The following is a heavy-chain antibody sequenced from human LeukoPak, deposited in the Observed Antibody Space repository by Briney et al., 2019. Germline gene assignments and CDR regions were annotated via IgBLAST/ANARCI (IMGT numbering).Heavy chain of an antibody. D-gene: IGHD3-9*01. CDR2: INPNSGGT. CDR3: ARGWGPTGLDY. J-gene: IGHJ4*02. CDR1: GDTFTDYH. Sequence: ASLKVSCKTIGDTFTDYHIHWLRQAPGQGLQWMGWINPNSGGTILAQKFQGRVTMTRDTSIKTAYMDLTSLKSDDTAVYYCARGWGPTGLDYWGQGTLVTVS. V-gene: IGHV1-2*02.